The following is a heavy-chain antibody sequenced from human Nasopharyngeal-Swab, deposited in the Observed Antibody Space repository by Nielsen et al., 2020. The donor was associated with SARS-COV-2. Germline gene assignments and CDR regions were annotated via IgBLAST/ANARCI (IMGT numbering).Heavy chain of an antibody. CDR1: GYTFSNYA. Sequence: GESLKISCTGSGYTFSNYAMSWVRQAPGKGLEWVSAISGSGGSTYYADSVKGRFTISRDNSKNTLYLQMNSLRADDTAVYYCADPPFSEYWGQGTLVTVSS. CDR3: ADPPFSEY. J-gene: IGHJ4*02. CDR2: ISGSGGST. V-gene: IGHV3-23*01.